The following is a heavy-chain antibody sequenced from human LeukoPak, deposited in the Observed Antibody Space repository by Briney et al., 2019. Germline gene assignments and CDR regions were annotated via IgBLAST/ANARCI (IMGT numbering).Heavy chain of an antibody. J-gene: IGHJ4*02. CDR2: ISGSGGST. CDR1: GFTFSSYA. CDR3: AKGSRGYTNYFFDY. D-gene: IGHD6-13*01. V-gene: IGHV3-23*01. Sequence: GGSLRLSCAASGFTFSSYAMSWVRQAPGKGLEWVSAISGSGGSTYYADSVKDRFITSKDTPSNTVYLQMNSLRAEDTAVYYCAKGSRGYTNYFFDYWGQGTLVTVSS.